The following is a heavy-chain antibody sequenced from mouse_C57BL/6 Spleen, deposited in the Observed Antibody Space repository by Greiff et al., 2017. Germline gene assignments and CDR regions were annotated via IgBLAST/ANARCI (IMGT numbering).Heavy chain of an antibody. J-gene: IGHJ3*01. CDR3: ARGGADYLWFAY. Sequence: VQLQQPGAELVMPGASVKLSCKASGYTFTSYWMHWVKQRPGQGLEWIGEIDPSDSYTNYNQKFKGKATLTVDKSSSTAYMQLSSLTSEDSAVYYCARGGADYLWFAYWGQGTLVTVSA. CDR2: IDPSDSYT. CDR1: GYTFTSYW. V-gene: IGHV1-69*01. D-gene: IGHD2-4*01.